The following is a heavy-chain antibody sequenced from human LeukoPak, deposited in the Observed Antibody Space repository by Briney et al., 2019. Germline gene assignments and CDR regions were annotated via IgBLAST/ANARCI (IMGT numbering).Heavy chain of an antibody. V-gene: IGHV3-21*01. Sequence: GGPLRLSCAASGFTFSGYSMNWVRHAPGKGLEWVSSSSSSSSYIYYADSVKGRFTISRDNAKNSLYLQMNSLRAEDTAVYYCARDPTYYYGSGSYYSLYNWFDPWGQGTLVTVSS. D-gene: IGHD3-10*01. CDR2: SSSSSSYI. CDR3: ARDPTYYYGSGSYYSLYNWFDP. CDR1: GFTFSGYS. J-gene: IGHJ5*02.